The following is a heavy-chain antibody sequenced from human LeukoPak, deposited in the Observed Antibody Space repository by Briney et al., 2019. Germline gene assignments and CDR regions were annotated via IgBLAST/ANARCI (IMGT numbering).Heavy chain of an antibody. D-gene: IGHD2-2*01. J-gene: IGHJ4*02. V-gene: IGHV3-7*01. CDR1: GFTFSSYW. Sequence: GGSLRLSCAASGFTFSSYWMSWVRQTPGKGLEWVANIKQDGSVKYYVDSVKGRFTISRDNAKNSLYLQMNSLRAEDTAVYYCARIGYSSSCIDYWGQGTLVTVSS. CDR3: ARIGYSSSCIDY. CDR2: IKQDGSVK.